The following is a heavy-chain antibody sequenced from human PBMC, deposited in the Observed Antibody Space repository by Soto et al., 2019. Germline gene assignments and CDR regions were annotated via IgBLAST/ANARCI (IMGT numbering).Heavy chain of an antibody. D-gene: IGHD2-2*01. CDR3: ERDPPRRGTDIVVAPAHSYAFDI. CDR1: GGTFSSYA. V-gene: IGHV1-69*01. J-gene: IGHJ3*02. Sequence: QVQLVQSGAEVKKPGSSVKVSCKASGGTFSSYAISWVRQAPGQGLEWMGGIIPIFGTANYAQKFQGRVTSTADQSTSTVYKELSSLRSEDTAVYYWERDPPRRGTDIVVAPAHSYAFDIWGQGTMVTVSS. CDR2: IIPIFGTA.